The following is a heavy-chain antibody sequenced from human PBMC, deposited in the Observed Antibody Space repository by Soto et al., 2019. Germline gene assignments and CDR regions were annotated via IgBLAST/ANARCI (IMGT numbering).Heavy chain of an antibody. J-gene: IGHJ3*02. CDR1: GGSISSYY. Sequence: QVQLQESGPGLVKPSETLSLTCTVSGGSISSYYWSWIRQPPGKGLEWIGYIYYSGSTNYNPSLKSRVTISVDTSKNQFSLKLSSVSAADTDVYYCARRYGYAFDIWGQGTIVTVSS. CDR3: ARRYGYAFDI. V-gene: IGHV4-59*01. D-gene: IGHD4-17*01. CDR2: IYYSGST.